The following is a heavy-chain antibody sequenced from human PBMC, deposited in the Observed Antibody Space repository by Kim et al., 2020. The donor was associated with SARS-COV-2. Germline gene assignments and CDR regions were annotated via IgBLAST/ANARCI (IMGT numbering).Heavy chain of an antibody. CDR2: INPETGDT. CDR1: GYTLTGYY. Sequence: ASVKVSCKASGYTLTGYYLHWVRQAPGQGLEWMGWINPETGDTNYAQNFQGTVAMTRDTSISTAYMELSSLKSDDTAVYYCARGSARGGPTLPSDYWGQG. CDR3: ARGSARGGPTLPSDY. V-gene: IGHV1-2*02. J-gene: IGHJ4*02. D-gene: IGHD2-15*01.